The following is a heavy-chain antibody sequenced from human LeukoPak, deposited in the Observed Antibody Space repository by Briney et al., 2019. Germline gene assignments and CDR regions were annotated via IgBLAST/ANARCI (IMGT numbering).Heavy chain of an antibody. Sequence: GGSLRLSCAASGFTFDDYAMHWVRQAPGKGLEWVSGISWNSGSIGYADSVKGRFTISRDNAKNSLYLQMNSLRAEDTALYYCAKVRDRGDFWSGYYTPTGAFDIWGQGTMVTVSS. J-gene: IGHJ3*02. CDR3: AKVRDRGDFWSGYYTPTGAFDI. D-gene: IGHD3-3*01. V-gene: IGHV3-9*01. CDR2: ISWNSGSI. CDR1: GFTFDDYA.